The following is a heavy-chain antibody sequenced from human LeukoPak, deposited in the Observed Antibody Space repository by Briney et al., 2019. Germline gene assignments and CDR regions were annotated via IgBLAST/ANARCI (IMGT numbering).Heavy chain of an antibody. CDR2: ISGSGDST. V-gene: IGHV3-23*01. CDR1: GFTFSSYA. CDR3: AKSSTYSGSLIDY. D-gene: IGHD1-26*01. Sequence: GGSLRLSCAASGFTFSSYAMSWVRQAPGKGLEWVSSISGSGDSTYYADSVKGRFTISRDNSKNTLYLQVNSLRAEDTAVYYCAKSSTYSGSLIDYWGQGTLVSVSS. J-gene: IGHJ4*02.